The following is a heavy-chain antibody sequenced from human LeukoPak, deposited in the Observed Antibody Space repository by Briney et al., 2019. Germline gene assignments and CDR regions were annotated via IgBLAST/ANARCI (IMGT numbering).Heavy chain of an antibody. CDR1: GYSFSNFG. CDR3: AGDNDHGTFQAENY. CDR2: IIAVTGIT. Sequence: GASVTVSCKASGYSFSNFGISWVRQAPGQGLEWVAWIIAVTGITNYAQKFQGRVTVTTDTSTSTAYMELRGLRSDDTAVYYCAGDNDHGTFQAENYWGPGTLVTVSS. D-gene: IGHD1-1*01. V-gene: IGHV1-18*01. J-gene: IGHJ4*02.